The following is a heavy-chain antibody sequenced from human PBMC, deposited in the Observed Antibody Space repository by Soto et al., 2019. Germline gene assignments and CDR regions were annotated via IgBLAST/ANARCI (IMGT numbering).Heavy chain of an antibody. D-gene: IGHD2-15*01. CDR2: IYYSGST. Sequence: QVQLQESGPGLVKPSETLSLTCTVSGGSVSSGSYYWSWIRQPPGKGLEWIGYIYYSGSTNYNPSLKSRVTISVDTSKNQFSLKLSSVTAADTAVYYCARTGGNRSYYYYGMDVWGQGTTVTVSS. CDR3: ARTGGNRSYYYYGMDV. CDR1: GGSVSSGSYY. V-gene: IGHV4-61*01. J-gene: IGHJ6*02.